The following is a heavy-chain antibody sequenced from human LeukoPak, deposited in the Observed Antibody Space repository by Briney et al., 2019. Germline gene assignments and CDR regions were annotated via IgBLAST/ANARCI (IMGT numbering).Heavy chain of an antibody. V-gene: IGHV3-23*01. J-gene: IGHJ4*02. CDR2: ISGSGSGGST. D-gene: IGHD2-2*01. CDR1: GFTFSSSA. CDR3: AKEVPATAQPLAY. Sequence: SGGSLRLSCAASGFTFSSSAMSWVRQAPGKGLEWVSSISGSGSGGSTYYADSVKGRFTISRDNSKNTLYLQMNSLRAEDTAVYYCAKEVPATAQPLAYWGQGTLVTVSS.